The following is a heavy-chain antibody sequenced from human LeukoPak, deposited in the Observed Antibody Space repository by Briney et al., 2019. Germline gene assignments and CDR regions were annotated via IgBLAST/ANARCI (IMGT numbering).Heavy chain of an antibody. J-gene: IGHJ5*02. CDR1: GYTFTSYA. CDR2: INAGNGNT. Sequence: ASVKVSCKASGYTFTSYAMHWVRQAPGQRLEWMGWINAGNGNTKYSQKFQGRVTITRDTSASTAYMELSSLRSEDTAEYYCARVHGDYEWWFDPWGQGTLVTVSS. CDR3: ARVHGDYEWWFDP. V-gene: IGHV1-3*01. D-gene: IGHD4-17*01.